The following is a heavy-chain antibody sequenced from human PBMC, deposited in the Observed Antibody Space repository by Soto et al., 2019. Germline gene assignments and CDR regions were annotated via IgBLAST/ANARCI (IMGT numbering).Heavy chain of an antibody. CDR1: GYTFSNYW. D-gene: IGHD1-26*01. CDR2: IYPGDSDT. J-gene: IGHJ3*02. CDR3: ARRRDGGSYNAFDI. Sequence: GESLKSSCKGSGYTFSNYWIDWVRQIPGKGLEWMGIIYPGDSDTRYSPSFQGQVTISVDKSITTAYLQWSSLKASDTAMYYCARRRDGGSYNAFDIWGQGTMVTVSS. V-gene: IGHV5-51*01.